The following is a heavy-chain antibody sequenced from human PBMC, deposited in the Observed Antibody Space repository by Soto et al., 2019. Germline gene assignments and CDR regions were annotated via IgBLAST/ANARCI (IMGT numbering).Heavy chain of an antibody. D-gene: IGHD3-16*01. CDR3: ARDRGGSGEGYKLHYYLYAMDV. V-gene: IGHV3-30*03. Sequence: GGSLRLSCAASGFTFSSYSMNWVRQAPGKGLEWVAAISHDGSNKYYADSVKGRFIISRDNSKNTLYLQINSLRAEETAVYYCARDRGGSGEGYKLHYYLYAMDVWGQGTTVTVSS. CDR2: ISHDGSNK. J-gene: IGHJ6*02. CDR1: GFTFSSYS.